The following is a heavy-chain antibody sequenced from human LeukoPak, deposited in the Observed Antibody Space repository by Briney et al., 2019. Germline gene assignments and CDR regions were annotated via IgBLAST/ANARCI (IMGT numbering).Heavy chain of an antibody. CDR1: GFTFSSYS. CDR3: ARALGGYDSPFDY. D-gene: IGHD5-12*01. V-gene: IGHV3-21*01. CDR2: ISSSSSYI. Sequence: GGSLRLSCAASGFTFSSYSMNWVRQAPGKGLEWVSSISSSSSYIYYADSVKGRFTISRDNAKNSLYLQMNSLRAEDTAVYYCARALGGYDSPFDYWGQGTLVTVSS. J-gene: IGHJ4*02.